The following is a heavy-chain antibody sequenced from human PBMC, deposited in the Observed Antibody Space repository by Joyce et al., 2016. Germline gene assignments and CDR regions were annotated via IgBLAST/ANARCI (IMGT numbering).Heavy chain of an antibody. J-gene: IGHJ6*02. D-gene: IGHD2-21*02. CDR1: GFSFSAYG. CDR3: AKELGVVVTALDV. V-gene: IGHV3-30*18. CDR2: IAYDGSKK. Sequence: QVQLVESGGGVVQPGRSLRLSCAASGFSFSAYGMHLVRQAPGKGLEWVTIIAYDGSKKYDADSVKGRFTISRDNSKNTLYLEMNSLRAEDTAVYYCAKELGVVVTALDVWGQGTTVTVSS.